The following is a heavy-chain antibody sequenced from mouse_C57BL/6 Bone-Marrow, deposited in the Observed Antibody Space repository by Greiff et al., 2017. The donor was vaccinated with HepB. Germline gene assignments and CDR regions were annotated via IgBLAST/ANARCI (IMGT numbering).Heavy chain of an antibody. CDR1: GYAFSSSW. J-gene: IGHJ1*03. Sequence: QVQLKQSGPELVKPGASVKISCKASGYAFSSSWMNWVKQRPGKGLEWIGRIYPGDGDTNYNGKFKGKATLTADKSSSTAYMQLSSLTSEDSAVYFCARVLRYLSWWYFDVWGTGTTVTVSS. D-gene: IGHD1-1*01. CDR3: ARVLRYLSWWYFDV. V-gene: IGHV1-82*01. CDR2: IYPGDGDT.